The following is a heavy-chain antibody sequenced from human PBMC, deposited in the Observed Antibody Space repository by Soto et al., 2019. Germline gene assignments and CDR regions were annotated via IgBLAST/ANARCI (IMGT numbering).Heavy chain of an antibody. J-gene: IGHJ6*02. D-gene: IGHD5-12*01. CDR3: ARSVIVATTQDYYYYGMDV. Sequence: GESLKISCKGSGYSFTSYWIGWVRQMPGKGLEWMGIIYPGDSDTRYSPSFQGQVTISADKSISTAYLQWSSLKASDTAMYYCARSVIVATTQDYYYYGMDVWGQGTTVTVSS. CDR2: IYPGDSDT. CDR1: GYSFTSYW. V-gene: IGHV5-51*01.